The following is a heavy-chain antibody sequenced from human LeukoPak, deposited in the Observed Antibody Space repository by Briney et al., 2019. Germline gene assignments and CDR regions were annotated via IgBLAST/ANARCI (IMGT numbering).Heavy chain of an antibody. CDR2: ISYDGSNK. J-gene: IGHJ4*02. CDR1: GFTFSSYA. D-gene: IGHD6-19*01. Sequence: HPGRSLRLSCAASGFTFSSYAMRWVRQAPGKGLEWVAVISYDGSNKYYADSVKGRFTISRDNSKNTLYLQMNSLRAEDTAVYYCARGRSGWYPIDYWGQGTLVTVSS. V-gene: IGHV3-30*04. CDR3: ARGRSGWYPIDY.